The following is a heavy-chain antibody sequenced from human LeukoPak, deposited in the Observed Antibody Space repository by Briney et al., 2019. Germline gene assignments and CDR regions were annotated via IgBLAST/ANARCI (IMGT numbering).Heavy chain of an antibody. CDR3: AIPGANTVTTLDY. V-gene: IGHV4-34*01. CDR1: DGSFSGYY. J-gene: IGHJ4*02. Sequence: SETLSLTCAVYDGSFSGYYWSWIRQPPGKGLEWIGEINHSGSTNYNPSLKSRVTISVDTSKNQFSLKLSSVTAADTAVYYCAIPGANTVTTLDYWGQGTLVTVSS. CDR2: INHSGST. D-gene: IGHD4-17*01.